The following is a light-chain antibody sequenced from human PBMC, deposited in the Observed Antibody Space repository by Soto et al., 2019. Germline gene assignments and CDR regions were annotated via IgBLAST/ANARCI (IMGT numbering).Light chain of an antibody. Sequence: DIQMTQSPSTLSASVGDRVTITCRASQSISSWLAWYQQKPGKAPKLLIYKASTLESGVPSRFSGSGSGTEFPLTISSRQPDDFATYYCQQYNSYRTFGQGTKVEIK. V-gene: IGKV1-5*03. CDR2: KAS. CDR1: QSISSW. CDR3: QQYNSYRT. J-gene: IGKJ1*01.